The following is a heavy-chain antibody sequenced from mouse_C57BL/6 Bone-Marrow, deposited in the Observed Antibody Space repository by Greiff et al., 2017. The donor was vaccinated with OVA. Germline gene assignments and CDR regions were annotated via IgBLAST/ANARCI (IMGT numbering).Heavy chain of an antibody. CDR1: GYAFSSSW. D-gene: IGHD1-1*01. J-gene: IGHJ2*01. CDR2: IYPGDGDT. V-gene: IGHV1-82*01. CDR3: ARTYYYGSSHY. Sequence: VKLMESGPELVKPGASVKISCKASGYAFSSSWMNWVKQRPGKGLEWIGRIYPGDGDTNYNGKFKGKATLTADKSSSTAYMQLSSLTSEDSAVYFCARTYYYGSSHYWGQGTTLTVSS.